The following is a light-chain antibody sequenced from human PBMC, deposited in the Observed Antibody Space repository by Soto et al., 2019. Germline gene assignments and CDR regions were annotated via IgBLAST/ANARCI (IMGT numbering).Light chain of an antibody. J-gene: IGKJ4*01. V-gene: IGKV3-20*01. Sequence: IVMTQSPATLSVSPGGRATLSCRASQTISGTVAWYQQKPGQAPMRLIYGASSSATRIPDRFSGRGSGTDSTLTISRLEPEDFAVYYCQQYGSSPGTSGGGAKVDIK. CDR2: GAS. CDR1: QTISGT. CDR3: QQYGSSPGT.